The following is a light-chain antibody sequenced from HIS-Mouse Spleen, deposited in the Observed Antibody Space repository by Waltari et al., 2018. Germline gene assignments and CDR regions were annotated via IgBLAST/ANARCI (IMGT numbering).Light chain of an antibody. J-gene: IGKJ3*01. Sequence: DIVMTQSPLSLPVTPGEPASIPCRSSQSLLHSNGYNYLDWYLQKPGQSPQLLIYLGSNRASGVPDRFSGSGSGTDFTLKISRVEAEDVGVYYCMQALFTFGPGTKVDIK. CDR3: MQALFT. V-gene: IGKV2-28*01. CDR2: LGS. CDR1: QSLLHSNGYNY.